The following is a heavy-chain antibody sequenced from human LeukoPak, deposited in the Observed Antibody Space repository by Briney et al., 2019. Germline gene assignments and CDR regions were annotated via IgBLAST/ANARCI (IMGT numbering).Heavy chain of an antibody. CDR2: IIPILGIA. CDR1: GGTFSRYA. Sequence: VASVKVSCKASGGTFSRYAISWVRQPPGQGLEWMGRIIPILGIANYAQKFQGRVTITADKSTSTAYMELSSLRSEDTAVYYCAREYYYGSGSYLFAFDIWGQGTKVTVSS. CDR3: AREYYYGSGSYLFAFDI. D-gene: IGHD3-10*01. J-gene: IGHJ3*02. V-gene: IGHV1-69*04.